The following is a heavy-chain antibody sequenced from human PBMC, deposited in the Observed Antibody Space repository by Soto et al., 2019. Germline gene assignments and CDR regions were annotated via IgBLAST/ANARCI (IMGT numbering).Heavy chain of an antibody. CDR1: GFSLSTSGMG. Sequence: QITLKESGPTLVKPTQTLTLTCTFSGFSLSTSGMGVAWIRQPPEKALEWLAVIYWSDDKRYIPSLKSRLTITKDTSKNQVVLTITDMDPVDTATYYCAHRKSSYYGSENTYYYGMDVWGQGTTVTVSS. CDR3: AHRKSSYYGSENTYYYGMDV. J-gene: IGHJ6*02. V-gene: IGHV2-5*01. CDR2: IYWSDDK. D-gene: IGHD3-10*01.